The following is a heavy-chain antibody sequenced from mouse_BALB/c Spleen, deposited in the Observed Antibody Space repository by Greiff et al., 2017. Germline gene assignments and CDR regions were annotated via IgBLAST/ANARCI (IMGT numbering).Heavy chain of an antibody. V-gene: IGHV1-69*02. CDR3: TRGEGEYYFDY. Sequence: QVQLQQPGAELVRPGASVKLSCKASGYTFTSYWINWVKQRPGQGLEWIGNIYPSDSYTNYNQKFKDKATLTVDKSSSTAYMQLSSPTSEDSAFYYCTRGEGEYYFDYWGQGTTLTVSS. CDR2: IYPSDSYT. J-gene: IGHJ2*01. CDR1: GYTFTSYW.